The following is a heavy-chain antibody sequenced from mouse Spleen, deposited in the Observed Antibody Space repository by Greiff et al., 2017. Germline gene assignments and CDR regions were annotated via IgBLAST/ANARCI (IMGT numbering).Heavy chain of an antibody. V-gene: IGHV14-3*01. Sequence: VQLQQSVAELVRPGASVKLSCTASGFNSKNTYMHWVKQRPEQGLEWIGRIDPANGNTKYAPKFQGKATITADTSSNTAYLQLSSLTSEDTAIYYCARGYYSNSWFAYWGQGTLVTVSA. CDR1: GFNSKNTY. CDR3: ARGYYSNSWFAY. D-gene: IGHD2-5*01. J-gene: IGHJ3*01. CDR2: IDPANGNT.